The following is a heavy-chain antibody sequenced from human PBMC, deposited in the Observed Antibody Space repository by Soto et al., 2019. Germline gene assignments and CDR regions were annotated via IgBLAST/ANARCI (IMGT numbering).Heavy chain of an antibody. CDR2: IVVGSGNT. Sequence: QMQLVQSGPEVKKPGTSVKVSCKASGFTFTSSAVQWVRQARGQRLEWIGWIVVGSGNTNYAQKFQERVTITRDMXXSXAXXELSSLRSEDTAVYYCAAPYYYDSSGPKAPPIFDYWGQGTLVTVSS. CDR3: AAPYYYDSSGPKAPPIFDY. J-gene: IGHJ4*02. V-gene: IGHV1-58*01. CDR1: GFTFTSSA. D-gene: IGHD3-22*01.